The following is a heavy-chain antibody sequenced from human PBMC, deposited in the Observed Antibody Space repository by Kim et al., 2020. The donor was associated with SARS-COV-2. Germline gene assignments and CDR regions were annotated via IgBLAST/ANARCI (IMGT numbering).Heavy chain of an antibody. CDR3: ARDREAVLGFGELLFYFDA. D-gene: IGHD3-10*01. V-gene: IGHV3-33*05. CDR2: ILHDGSDT. CDR1: GFTFSSYA. J-gene: IGHJ4*02. Sequence: GGSLRLSCAASGFTFSSYAMHWVRQSPGKGLEWVALILHDGSDTVYADSVKGRFTISRDNSKNTLFLQINSLRAEDTAVYYCARDREAVLGFGELLFYFDAWGQGTLVTVSS.